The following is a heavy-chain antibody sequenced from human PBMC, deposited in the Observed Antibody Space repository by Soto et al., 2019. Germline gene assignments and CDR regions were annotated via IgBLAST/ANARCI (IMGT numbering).Heavy chain of an antibody. CDR1: GGSFSGYY. CDR3: ARVLGYCSSTSCHEMDYYYNMAV. Sequence: QVQLQQWGAGLLKPSETLSLTCAVYGGSFSGYYWSWIRQPPGKGLEWMGEINHSGSTNYNPSLKSPVTISVDTSKKQFSLKLRSETAADTAVYYCARVLGYCSSTSCHEMDYYYNMAVRGKGNTVTVSS. V-gene: IGHV4-34*01. CDR2: INHSGST. D-gene: IGHD2-2*01. J-gene: IGHJ6*03.